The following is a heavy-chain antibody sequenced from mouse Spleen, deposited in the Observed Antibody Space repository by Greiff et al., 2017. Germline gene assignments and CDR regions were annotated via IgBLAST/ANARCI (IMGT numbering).Heavy chain of an antibody. Sequence: VQLQQSGAELARPGASVKMSCKASGYTFTSYTMHWVKQRPGQGLEWIGYINPSSGYTKYNQKFKDKATLTADKSSSTVYMELSRLTSEDSAVYFCARHEDGPMDYWGQGTSVTVSS. CDR2: INPSSGYT. D-gene: IGHD3-1*01. CDR3: ARHEDGPMDY. J-gene: IGHJ4*01. V-gene: IGHV1-4*01. CDR1: GYTFTSYT.